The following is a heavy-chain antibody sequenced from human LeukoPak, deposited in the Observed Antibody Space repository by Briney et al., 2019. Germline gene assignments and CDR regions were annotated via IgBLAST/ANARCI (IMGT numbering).Heavy chain of an antibody. D-gene: IGHD3-3*01. Sequence: GGSLRLSCAASGFTVSSNYMSWVRQAPGKGLEWVSVIYSGGSTYYADSVEGRFTISRDNSKNTLYLQMNSLRAEDTAVYYCARVLRFLEWLDSYFDYWGQGTLVTVSS. J-gene: IGHJ4*02. CDR3: ARVLRFLEWLDSYFDY. V-gene: IGHV3-66*01. CDR2: IYSGGST. CDR1: GFTVSSNY.